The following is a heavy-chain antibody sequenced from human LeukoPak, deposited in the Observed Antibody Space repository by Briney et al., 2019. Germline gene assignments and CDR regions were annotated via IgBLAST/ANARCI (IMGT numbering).Heavy chain of an antibody. CDR3: ARGWSGSSAYNWFDP. D-gene: IGHD6-6*01. Sequence: SETLSLTCTVSGGSISSYYWSWIRQPPGKGLEWIGYIYYSGSTNYNPSLKSRVTISVDTSKNQFSLKLSSVTAADTAVYYCARGWSGSSAYNWFDPWGQGTLVTVSS. J-gene: IGHJ5*02. CDR1: GGSISSYY. CDR2: IYYSGST. V-gene: IGHV4-59*01.